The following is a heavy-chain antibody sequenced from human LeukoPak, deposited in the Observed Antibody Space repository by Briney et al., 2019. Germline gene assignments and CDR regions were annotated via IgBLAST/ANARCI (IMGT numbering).Heavy chain of an antibody. CDR2: IYYSGST. CDR1: GGSISSGGYY. D-gene: IGHD3-22*01. J-gene: IGHJ4*02. CDR3: ARDDSSGRYDY. V-gene: IGHV4-61*08. Sequence: SETLSLTCTVSGGSISSGGYYWNWIRQHPGEGLEWIGYIYYSGSTNYNPSLKSRVTISVDTSKNQFSLKLSSVTAADTAVYYCARDDSSGRYDYWGQGTLVTVSS.